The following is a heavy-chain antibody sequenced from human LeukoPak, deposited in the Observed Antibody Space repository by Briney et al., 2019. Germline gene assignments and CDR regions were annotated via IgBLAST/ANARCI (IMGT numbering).Heavy chain of an antibody. J-gene: IGHJ4*02. Sequence: GGSLRLSCAASGFAVIDNYMNWVRQAPGKGLEWVAVIYSGGNTYYSDSVAGRCTISRDTATNTVYLQMNSLRADDTAVYYCAREDSGYGLHLDYWGQGTLVTVSS. CDR2: IYSGGNT. V-gene: IGHV3-66*01. CDR3: AREDSGYGLHLDY. CDR1: GFAVIDNY. D-gene: IGHD5-12*01.